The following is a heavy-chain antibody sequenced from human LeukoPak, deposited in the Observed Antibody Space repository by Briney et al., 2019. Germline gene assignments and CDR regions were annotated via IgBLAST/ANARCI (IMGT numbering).Heavy chain of an antibody. V-gene: IGHV4-39*01. CDR3: ARQYIDILTGYHRGELYWYFDL. CDR2: IYYSGST. D-gene: IGHD3-9*01. CDR1: GGSISSSSYY. J-gene: IGHJ2*01. Sequence: SETLSLTCTVSGGSISSSSYYWGWIRQPPGKGLEWIGSIYYSGSTYYNPSLKSRVTISVDTSKNQFSLKLSSVTAADTAVYYCARQYIDILTGYHRGELYWYFDLWGRGTLVTVSS.